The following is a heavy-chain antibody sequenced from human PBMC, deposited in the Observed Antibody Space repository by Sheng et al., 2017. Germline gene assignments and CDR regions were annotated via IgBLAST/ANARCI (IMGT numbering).Heavy chain of an antibody. CDR2: VDPENGET. CDR1: GYAFTQNY. D-gene: IGHD3-10*01. J-gene: IGHJ4*02. V-gene: IGHV1-69-2*01. CDR3: GTPVHSSVRGN. Sequence: DVQLVQSGTEVKEPGAKVKISCKVSGYAFTQNYIHWVKQAPGRGLEWLGLVDPENGETLFADKFRGRVTMTADIFTDTVYLEMSSLRTDDTAVYYCGTPVHSSVRGNWGQGTLLIVSP.